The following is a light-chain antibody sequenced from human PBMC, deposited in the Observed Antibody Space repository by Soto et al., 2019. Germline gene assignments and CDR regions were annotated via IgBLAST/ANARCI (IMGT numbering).Light chain of an antibody. Sequence: QSALTQAASVSGSPGQSITISCTGTSSDVGGYNYVSWYQQHPGKAPKLMIYEVSNRPAGVPDRFSGSKSGNTASLTVSGLQAEDEADYFCSSDAGNYNYVFGTGTKVTVL. CDR1: SSDVGGYNY. V-gene: IGLV2-8*01. J-gene: IGLJ1*01. CDR2: EVS. CDR3: SSDAGNYNYV.